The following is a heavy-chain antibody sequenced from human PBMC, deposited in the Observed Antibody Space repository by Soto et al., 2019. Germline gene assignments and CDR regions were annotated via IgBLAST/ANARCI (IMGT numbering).Heavy chain of an antibody. J-gene: IGHJ6*02. D-gene: IGHD2-8*01. CDR2: INPKSGGT. V-gene: IGHV1-2*04. CDR1: GDGFTCYH. Sequence: ASVKVCCKASGDGFTCYHIHWVRHSPGQGLEWLGRINPKSGGTSTAQKFQGWVTMTRDRSISTVYMELTRLRSDDTAVYFCARGHSTDCSNGVCSFFYNHEMDVWGQGTTVTV. CDR3: ARGHSTDCSNGVCSFFYNHEMDV.